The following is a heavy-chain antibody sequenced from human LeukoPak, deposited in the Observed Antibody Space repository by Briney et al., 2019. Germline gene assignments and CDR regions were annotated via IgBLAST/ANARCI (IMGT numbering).Heavy chain of an antibody. CDR3: ARGHNWNYYFDY. CDR2: INPNRGGT. Sequence: GASVKVSCKASGYTFTGDYMHWVRQAPGQGLEWMGWINPNRGGTNYAQKFQGRVTMTRDTSISTAYMELSRLRSDDTAVYYCARGHNWNYYFDYWGQGTLVTVSS. V-gene: IGHV1-2*02. CDR1: GYTFTGDY. J-gene: IGHJ4*02. D-gene: IGHD1-7*01.